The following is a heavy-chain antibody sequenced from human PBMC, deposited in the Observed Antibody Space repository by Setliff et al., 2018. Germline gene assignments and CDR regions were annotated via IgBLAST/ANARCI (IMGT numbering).Heavy chain of an antibody. CDR1: GGSISSGGYY. CDR2: IYYSGST. Sequence: SETLSLTCTVSGGSISSGGYYWSWIRQHPGKGLEWIGYIYYSGSTYYNPSLKSRVTISVDTSKNQFSLKLSSVTAADTAVCYCARVALVVVIRNAFDIWGQGTMVTV. J-gene: IGHJ3*02. D-gene: IGHD2-21*01. V-gene: IGHV4-31*03. CDR3: ARVALVVVIRNAFDI.